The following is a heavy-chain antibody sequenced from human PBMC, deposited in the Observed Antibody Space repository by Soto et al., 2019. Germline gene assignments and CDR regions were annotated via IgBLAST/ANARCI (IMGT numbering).Heavy chain of an antibody. CDR3: ARDRAKWKDYYYYGMDV. V-gene: IGHV4-30-4*01. J-gene: IGHJ6*02. CDR2: IYYSGST. D-gene: IGHD1-20*01. CDR1: GGYIRSGGDF. Sequence: SETLSLTCTVSGGYIRSGGDFWTWIRQPPGKGLEWIGYIYYSGSTYYNPSLKSRLTMSVDTSKNQFSLKLSSVTAADTAVYYCARDRAKWKDYYYYGMDVWGQGTTVTVSS.